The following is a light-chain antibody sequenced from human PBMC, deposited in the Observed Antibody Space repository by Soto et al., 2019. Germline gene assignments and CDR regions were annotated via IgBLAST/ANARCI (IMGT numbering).Light chain of an antibody. CDR3: QHTYSTPRT. CDR2: KAS. Sequence: DIQMTQSPSTLSASVGDRVTITCRASQSISSWLAWYQQKPGKAPKLLIYKASSLESGVPSRFSGSGSGTEFTLTISSLQPDDFATYYCQHTYSTPRTFGQGTKVDIK. V-gene: IGKV1-5*03. CDR1: QSISSW. J-gene: IGKJ1*01.